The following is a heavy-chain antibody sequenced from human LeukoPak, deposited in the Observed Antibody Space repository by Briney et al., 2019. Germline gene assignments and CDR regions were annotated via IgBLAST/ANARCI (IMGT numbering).Heavy chain of an antibody. CDR2: IHHSGST. Sequence: SETLSLTCTVSGGSISSSSYYWGWIRQPPGKGLEWIGSIHHSGSTYYNPSLKSRVTISVDTSKNQFSLKLSSVTAADTAVYYCARVSYGDYGPFDPWGQGTLVTVSS. V-gene: IGHV4-39*07. D-gene: IGHD4-17*01. CDR3: ARVSYGDYGPFDP. J-gene: IGHJ5*02. CDR1: GGSISSSSYY.